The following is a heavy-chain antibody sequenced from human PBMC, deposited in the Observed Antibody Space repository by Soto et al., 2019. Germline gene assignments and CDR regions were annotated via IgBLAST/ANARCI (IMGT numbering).Heavy chain of an antibody. CDR3: ARLRWLNPPTRPEHYFYGMDV. Sequence: QVQLQQWGAGLLKPSETLSLTCGVYGGPFNGFYWGWVRQPPGKGLEWIGEINDRESNYSPSLKSRPSISTDASKKQFSLKLTSVTAADTAVYYCARLRWLNPPTRPEHYFYGMDVWGQGTSVIVSS. J-gene: IGHJ6*02. D-gene: IGHD5-12*01. V-gene: IGHV4-34*01. CDR1: GGPFNGFY. CDR2: INDRES.